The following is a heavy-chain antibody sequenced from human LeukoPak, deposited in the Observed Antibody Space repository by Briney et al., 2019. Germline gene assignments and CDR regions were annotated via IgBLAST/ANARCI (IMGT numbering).Heavy chain of an antibody. CDR1: GFTFSSYA. CDR3: AVIGDFDY. CDR2: ISSNGGST. V-gene: IGHV3-64*01. Sequence: GGSLRLSCAASGFTFSSYAMHWVRQAPGKGLEYVSAISSNGGSTYYANSVKGRFTISRDNSKNTLYLQMGSLRAEDMAVYYCAVIGDFDYWGQGTPVTVSS. D-gene: IGHD3-16*02. J-gene: IGHJ4*02.